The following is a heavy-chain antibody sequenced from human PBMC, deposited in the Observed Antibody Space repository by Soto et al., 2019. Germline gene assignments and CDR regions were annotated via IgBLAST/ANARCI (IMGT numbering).Heavy chain of an antibody. CDR1: GGSFSGFY. V-gene: IGHV4-34*01. CDR2: INHSGST. D-gene: IGHD6-25*01. CDR3: ARRRVSSGYYYGMDV. Sequence: ASETLSLTCAVYGGSFSGFYWSWIRQPPGKGLEWIGEINHSGSTNYNPSLKSRVTISVDTSKNQFSLKLSSVTAADTAVYYCARRRVSSGYYYGMDVWGQGTTVTVSS. J-gene: IGHJ6*02.